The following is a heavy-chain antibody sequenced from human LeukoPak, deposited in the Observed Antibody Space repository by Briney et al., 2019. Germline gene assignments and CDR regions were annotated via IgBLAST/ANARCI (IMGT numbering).Heavy chain of an antibody. D-gene: IGHD6-6*01. J-gene: IGHJ5*02. CDR3: ARGGYAAARPGNWFDP. V-gene: IGHV4-34*01. CDR1: GGSFSGYY. CDR2: INHSGST. Sequence: PSQTMSLTCAVYGGSFSGYYWSWIRQPPGKGLGWIGEINHSGSTNYNPSLKSRVTISVDTSKNQFSLKLSSVTAADTAVYYCARGGYAAARPGNWFDPWGQGTLVTVSS.